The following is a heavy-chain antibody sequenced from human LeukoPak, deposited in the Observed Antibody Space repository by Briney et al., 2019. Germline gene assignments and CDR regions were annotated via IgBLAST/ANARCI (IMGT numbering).Heavy chain of an antibody. CDR1: GDSISSSNCY. CDR2: IYFSGGT. J-gene: IGHJ5*02. V-gene: IGHV4-39*01. Sequence: SETLSLTCTVSGDSISSSNCYWGWIRQPPGKGLERIGSIYFSGGTYYNASLKSRVTISVDTSKNQFSPKLSSVTAADTAVYYCARCKKNNYDSSGYHGDWFDPWGQGTLVTVSS. D-gene: IGHD3-22*01. CDR3: ARCKKNNYDSSGYHGDWFDP.